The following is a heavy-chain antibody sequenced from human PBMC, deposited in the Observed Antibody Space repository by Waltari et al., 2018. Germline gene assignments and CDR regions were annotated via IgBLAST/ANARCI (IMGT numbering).Heavy chain of an antibody. CDR1: GFTVSSNY. J-gene: IGHJ3*02. CDR3: ARVGSVEAVAGTGAFDI. CDR2: IYSGGST. Sequence: EVQLVETGGGLIQPGGSLRLSCAASGFTVSSNYMSWVRQAPGKGLEWVSVIYSGGSTDYADSVKGRFTISRDNSKNTLYLQMNSLRAEDTAVYYCARVGSVEAVAGTGAFDIWGQGTMVTVSS. D-gene: IGHD6-19*01. V-gene: IGHV3-53*02.